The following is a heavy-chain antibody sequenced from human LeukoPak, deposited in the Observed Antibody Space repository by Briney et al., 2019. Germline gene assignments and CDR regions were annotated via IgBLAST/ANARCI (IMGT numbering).Heavy chain of an antibody. D-gene: IGHD3-16*02. V-gene: IGHV4-4*02. Sequence: PSGTLSLTFAVSGGSISSSNWWSWVRQPPGKGLEWIGEIYHSGSTNYNPSLKSRVTISVDKSKNQFSLKLSSVTAADTAVYYCASLGPYYDYVWGSYRNYFDYWGQGTLVTVSS. J-gene: IGHJ4*02. CDR3: ASLGPYYDYVWGSYRNYFDY. CDR2: IYHSGST. CDR1: GGSISSSNW.